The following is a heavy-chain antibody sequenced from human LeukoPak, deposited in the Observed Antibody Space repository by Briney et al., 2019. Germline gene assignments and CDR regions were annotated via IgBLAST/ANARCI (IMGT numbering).Heavy chain of an antibody. V-gene: IGHV3-7*01. Sequence: PEGSLRLSCAASGFTFSSYWMSWVRQAPGKGLEWVANIKQDGSEKYYVDSVKGRFTISRDNAKNSLYLQMNSLRAEDTAVYYCARGDYCSGGSCYSFGLFYFDYWGQGTLVTVSS. CDR3: ARGDYCSGGSCYSFGLFYFDY. J-gene: IGHJ4*02. D-gene: IGHD2-15*01. CDR2: IKQDGSEK. CDR1: GFTFSSYW.